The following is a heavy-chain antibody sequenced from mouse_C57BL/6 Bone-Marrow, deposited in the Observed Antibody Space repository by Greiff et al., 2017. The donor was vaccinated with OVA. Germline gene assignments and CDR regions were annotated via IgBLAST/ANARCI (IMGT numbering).Heavy chain of an antibody. J-gene: IGHJ1*03. CDR1: GYTFTDYE. CDR3: TRDGHGRGWYFDV. Sequence: QVQLQQSGAELVRPGASVTLSCKASGYTFTDYEMHWVKQTPVHGLEWIGAIDPETGGTAYNQKFKGKAILTADKSSSTAYMELRSLTSEDSAVYYGTRDGHGRGWYFDVWGTGTTVTVSS. CDR2: IDPETGGT. D-gene: IGHD1-2*01. V-gene: IGHV1-15*01.